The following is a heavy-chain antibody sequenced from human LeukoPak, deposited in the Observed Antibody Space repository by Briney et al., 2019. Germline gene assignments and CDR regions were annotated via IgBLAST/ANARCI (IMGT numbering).Heavy chain of an antibody. V-gene: IGHV3-20*04. CDR2: INWNGGRT. D-gene: IGHD6-13*01. J-gene: IGHJ4*02. CDR3: ARDSSSWYRGGHDY. CDR1: GFTFDDYG. Sequence: PGGSLRLSCAASGFTFDDYGMSWVRQAPGKGLGWVSGINWNGGRTGYADSVKGRFTISRDNAKNSLYLQMNSLRAEDTALYYCARDSSSWYRGGHDYWGQGTLVTVSS.